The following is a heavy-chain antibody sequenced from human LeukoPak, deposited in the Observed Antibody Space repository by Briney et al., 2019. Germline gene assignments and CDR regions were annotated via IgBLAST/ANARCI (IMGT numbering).Heavy chain of an antibody. V-gene: IGHV1-2*06. D-gene: IGHD3-10*01. CDR3: ARARSVSYYNAKYYFDY. Sequence: ASVKVSCKASGYTFTGYYMHWVRQAPGQGLEWMGRINPNSGGTNYAQKFQGRVTMTRDTSISTAYMELSRLRPDDTAVYYCARARSVSYYNAKYYFDYWGQGTLVTVSS. CDR1: GYTFTGYY. J-gene: IGHJ4*02. CDR2: INPNSGGT.